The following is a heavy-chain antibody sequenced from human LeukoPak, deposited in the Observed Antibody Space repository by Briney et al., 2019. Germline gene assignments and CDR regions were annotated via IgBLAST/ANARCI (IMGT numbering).Heavy chain of an antibody. CDR2: ISYDGSNK. D-gene: IGHD2-2*01. CDR1: GFTFSSYG. J-gene: IGHJ4*02. CDR3: AKDRASGGYCSSTSCYKGYYFDY. V-gene: IGHV3-30*18. Sequence: PGGSLRLSCAASGFTFSSYGMHWVRQAPGKGLEWVAVISYDGSNKYHADSVKGRFTISRDNSKNTLYLQMNSLRAEDTAVYYCAKDRASGGYCSSTSCYKGYYFDYWGQGTLVTVSS.